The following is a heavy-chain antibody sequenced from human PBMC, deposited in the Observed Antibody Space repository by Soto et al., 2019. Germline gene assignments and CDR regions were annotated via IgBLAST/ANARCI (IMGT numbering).Heavy chain of an antibody. D-gene: IGHD3-10*01. CDR1: GFTFRNHA. CDR2: IWYDGSSK. CDR3: ARDRGVVIIKDY. Sequence: GGSLRLSCAASGFTFRNHAMHWVRQAPGKGLEWVALIWYDGSSKYYADSVKGRFTISRDNSKNTLYLEMNSLRAEDTAIYYCARDRGVVIIKDYWGQGTLVTVSS. V-gene: IGHV3-33*01. J-gene: IGHJ4*02.